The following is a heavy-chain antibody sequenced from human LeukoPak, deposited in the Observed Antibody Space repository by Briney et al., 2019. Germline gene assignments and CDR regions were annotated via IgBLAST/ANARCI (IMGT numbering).Heavy chain of an antibody. CDR1: GGSISSYY. CDR3: ARECYDSSGYYCEAGIGY. V-gene: IGHV4-4*07. CDR2: IYTSGST. Sequence: SETLSLTCTVSGGSISSYYWSWIRQPAGKGLEWIGRIYTSGSTNYNPSLKSRVTMSVDTSKNQFSLKLSSVTAADTAVYYCARECYDSSGYYCEAGIGYWGQGTLVTVSS. J-gene: IGHJ4*02. D-gene: IGHD3-22*01.